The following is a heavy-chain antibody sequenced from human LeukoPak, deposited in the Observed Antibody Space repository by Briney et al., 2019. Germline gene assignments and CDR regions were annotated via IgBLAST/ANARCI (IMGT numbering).Heavy chain of an antibody. CDR3: ARGKDSYGYYDILTGGYY. Sequence: GASVKVSCKASGYTFTSYDINWVRQATGQGLEWMGWMNPNSGNTGYAQKFQGRATMTRNTSIGTAYMELSSLRSEDTAVYYCARGKDSYGYYDILTGGYYWGQGTLVTVSS. J-gene: IGHJ4*02. CDR2: MNPNSGNT. V-gene: IGHV1-8*01. CDR1: GYTFTSYD. D-gene: IGHD3-9*01.